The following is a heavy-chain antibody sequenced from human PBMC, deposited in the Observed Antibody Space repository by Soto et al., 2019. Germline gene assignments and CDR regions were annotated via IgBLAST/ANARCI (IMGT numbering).Heavy chain of an antibody. Sequence: HGQLVQSGAEVKKPGASVKVSCKASGYTFTCYYMHLVRQSPGQGLEWMGWINPNSGGTNDAQKFQGWVTMTRDTSISTAYMELSRLRSDDTAVYYCAREEYDILAGFDPWGQGTLVTVSS. D-gene: IGHD3-9*01. CDR2: INPNSGGT. J-gene: IGHJ5*02. V-gene: IGHV1-2*04. CDR3: AREEYDILAGFDP. CDR1: GYTFTCYY.